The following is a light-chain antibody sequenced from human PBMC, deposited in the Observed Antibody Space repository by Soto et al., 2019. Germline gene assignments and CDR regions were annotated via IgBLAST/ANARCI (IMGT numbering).Light chain of an antibody. CDR1: QSVSNNY. Sequence: EMVLTQSAGTLSLSRGERGTLGCRASQSVSNNYLAWYQQKPGQAPRLLIYGASNRATVIPDRFSGSGSGTDFTLTLSSLEPEDFAVYYCQQYGSSGTFAQGTKVDIK. V-gene: IGKV3-20*01. CDR2: GAS. CDR3: QQYGSSGT. J-gene: IGKJ1*01.